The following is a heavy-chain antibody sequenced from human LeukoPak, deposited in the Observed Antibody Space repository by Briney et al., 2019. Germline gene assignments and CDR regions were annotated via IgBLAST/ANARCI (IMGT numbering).Heavy chain of an antibody. CDR3: ARGPQWLDNWFDP. D-gene: IGHD6-19*01. V-gene: IGHV3-74*01. Sequence: GGSLRLSCAASGFPFSSYWMHWVRQAPGKGLVWISRINSDGSSTSYADSVKGRFTISRDNAKNTLYLQMNSLRAEDTAVYYCARGPQWLDNWFDPWGQGTLVTVSS. J-gene: IGHJ5*02. CDR2: INSDGSST. CDR1: GFPFSSYW.